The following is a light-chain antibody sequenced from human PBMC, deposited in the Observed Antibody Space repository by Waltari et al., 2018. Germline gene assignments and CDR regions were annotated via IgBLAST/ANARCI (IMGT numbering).Light chain of an antibody. J-gene: IGKJ4*01. CDR1: QSVSSS. CDR3: LQRYNLPT. V-gene: IGKV3-11*01. CDR2: GAA. Sequence: EFVLTVSTHTLSLSPGERDTLSCRASQSVSSSLAWYQQQPGQAPRLHIYGAANRATGIPARCSASGSGTDFTLTISSLEPEDFAVYYCLQRYNLPTFGGGTKVEIK.